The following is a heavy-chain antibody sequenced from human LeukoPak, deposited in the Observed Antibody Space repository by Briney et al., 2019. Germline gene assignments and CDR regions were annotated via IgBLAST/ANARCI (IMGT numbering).Heavy chain of an antibody. Sequence: ASVKVSCKASGGTFSSYAISWVRQAPGQGLEWMGGIIPIFGTANYAQKFQGRVTITTDTSTSTVYMELRSLRSDDTAVYYCARDEAGFGTTPLDYWGQGTLVTVSS. J-gene: IGHJ4*02. CDR2: IIPIFGTA. D-gene: IGHD2-8*01. CDR3: ARDEAGFGTTPLDY. CDR1: GGTFSSYA. V-gene: IGHV1-69*05.